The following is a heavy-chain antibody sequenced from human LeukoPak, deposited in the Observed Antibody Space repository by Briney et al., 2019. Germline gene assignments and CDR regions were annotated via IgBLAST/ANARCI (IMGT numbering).Heavy chain of an antibody. CDR2: IKQDGSEK. CDR1: GLTFRNYW. D-gene: IGHD3-10*01. V-gene: IGHV3-7*01. CDR3: ARKAGYYYGSGDY. J-gene: IGHJ4*02. Sequence: GGSLRLSCAASGLTFRNYWMSWVRQAPGKGLEWVANIKQDGSEKYYVDSAKGRFTISRDNAKNSLYLQMNSLRVEDTAVYYCARKAGYYYGSGDYWGQGTLVTVSS.